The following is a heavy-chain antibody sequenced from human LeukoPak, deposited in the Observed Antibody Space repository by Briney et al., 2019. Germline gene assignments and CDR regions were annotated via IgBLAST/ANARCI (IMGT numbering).Heavy chain of an antibody. CDR1: GGSISSYY. Sequence: SETLSLTCIVSGGSISSYYWSWIRQPPGKGLEWIGYIYYSGSTNYNPSLKSRVTISTDTSKNQFSLRLNSVTAADTAVYYRARGEMATLELGIVYYYWRQGILVAVSS. V-gene: IGHV4-59*01. D-gene: IGHD5-24*01. CDR3: ARGEMATLELGIVYYY. J-gene: IGHJ4*02. CDR2: IYYSGST.